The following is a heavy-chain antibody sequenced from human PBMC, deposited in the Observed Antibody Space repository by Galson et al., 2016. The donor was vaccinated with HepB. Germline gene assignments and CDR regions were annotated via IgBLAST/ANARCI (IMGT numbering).Heavy chain of an antibody. CDR2: IYHSGRT. D-gene: IGHD5/OR15-5a*01. Sequence: SETLSLTCSVSGGSISTNYWTWIRHPPGKGLEWIGYIYHSGRTNYNPSLKNRVIVSVDASKNQVSLKLSSVTAADTAVYYCARAGLYDYVWQNFRHRITGFDSWGQGTLVTVSS. CDR1: GGSISTNY. J-gene: IGHJ4*02. CDR3: ARAGLYDYVWQNFRHRITGFDS. V-gene: IGHV4-59*12.